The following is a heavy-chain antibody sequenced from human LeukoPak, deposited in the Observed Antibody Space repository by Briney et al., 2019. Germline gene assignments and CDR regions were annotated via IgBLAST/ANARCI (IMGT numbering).Heavy chain of an antibody. Sequence: SETLSLTCTVSGGSISSYYWSWIRQPPGKGLEWIGYIYYSGSTNYNPSLKSRVTISVDTSKNQFSLKLSSVTAAGTAVYYCARLNYYDSSGYNRRAPHFDYWGQGTLVTVSS. CDR2: IYYSGST. CDR3: ARLNYYDSSGYNRRAPHFDY. D-gene: IGHD3-22*01. J-gene: IGHJ4*02. CDR1: GGSISSYY. V-gene: IGHV4-59*01.